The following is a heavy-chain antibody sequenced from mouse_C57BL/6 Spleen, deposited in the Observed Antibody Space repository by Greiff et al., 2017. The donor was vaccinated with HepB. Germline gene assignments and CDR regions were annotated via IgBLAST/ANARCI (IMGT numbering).Heavy chain of an antibody. CDR3: ARAEGDYYGSFAY. CDR2: IDPSDSET. J-gene: IGHJ3*01. CDR1: GYTFTSYW. Sequence: QVQLQQPGAELVRPGSSVKLSCKASGYTFTSYWMHWVKQRPIQGLEWIGNIDPSDSETHYNQKFKDKATLTVDKSSSTAYMQLSSLTSEDSAVYYCARAEGDYYGSFAYWGQGTLVTVSA. V-gene: IGHV1-52*01. D-gene: IGHD1-1*01.